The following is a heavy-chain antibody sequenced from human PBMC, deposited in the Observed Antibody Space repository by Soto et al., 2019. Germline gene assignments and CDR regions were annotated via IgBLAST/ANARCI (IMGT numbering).Heavy chain of an antibody. CDR2: IGGGDGDT. CDR1: GFTFRHFA. J-gene: IGHJ3*01. Sequence: EVQLLESGGGLVQPGGSLRLSCATSGFTFRHFAMSWVRQAPGKGLEWVSSIGGGDGDTFYPDSVKGRFTISRDNAKNTVYLQMNSLRAEDTALYFCAKDREDHNSVWDAFDVWGQGTVVTVSS. CDR3: AKDREDHNSVWDAFDV. D-gene: IGHD1-1*01. V-gene: IGHV3-23*01.